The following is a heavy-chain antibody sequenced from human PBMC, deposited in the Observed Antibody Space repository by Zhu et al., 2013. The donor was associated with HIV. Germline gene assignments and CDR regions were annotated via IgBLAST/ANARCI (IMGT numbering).Heavy chain of an antibody. CDR3: ARRSDSSGYYSMTQGVNYYGMDV. CDR1: GGTFSSYA. Sequence: QVQLVQSGAEVKKPGSSVKVSCKASGGTFSSYAISWVRQAPGQGLEWMGGIIPIFGTANYAQKFQGRVTITADESTSTAYMELSSLRSEDTAVYYCARRSDSSGYYSMTQGVNYYGMDVWGQGTTVTVSS. J-gene: IGHJ6*02. CDR2: IIPIFGTA. D-gene: IGHD3-22*01. V-gene: IGHV1-69*12.